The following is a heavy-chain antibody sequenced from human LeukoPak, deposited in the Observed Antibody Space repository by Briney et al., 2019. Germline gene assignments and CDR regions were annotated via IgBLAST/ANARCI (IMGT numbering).Heavy chain of an antibody. CDR2: ISSGSSYM. D-gene: IGHD6-19*01. Sequence: GGSLRLSCAASGFTFSSDSMNWVRQAPGKGLEWVSSISSGSSYMYYGDSLKGRFTISRDNAKNSLYLQMNSLRAEDTAVYYCARDLTVAPRYFDLWGRGTLVTVSS. V-gene: IGHV3-21*01. CDR3: ARDLTVAPRYFDL. J-gene: IGHJ2*01. CDR1: GFTFSSDS.